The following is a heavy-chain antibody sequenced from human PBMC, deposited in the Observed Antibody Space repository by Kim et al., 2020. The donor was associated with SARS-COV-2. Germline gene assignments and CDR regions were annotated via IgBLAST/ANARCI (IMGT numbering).Heavy chain of an antibody. CDR3: AREVTIFGVVSDAFDI. Sequence: KFQGRVTMTRDTSISTAYMELSRLRSDDTAVYYCAREVTIFGVVSDAFDIWGQGTMVTVSS. J-gene: IGHJ3*02. D-gene: IGHD3-3*01. V-gene: IGHV1-2*02.